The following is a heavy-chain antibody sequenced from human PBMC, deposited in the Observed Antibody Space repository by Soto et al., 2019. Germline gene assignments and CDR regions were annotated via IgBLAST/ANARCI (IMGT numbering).Heavy chain of an antibody. J-gene: IGHJ6*02. V-gene: IGHV1-69*06. CDR1: GATFSSYA. D-gene: IGHD6-19*01. CDR2: IIPIFGTA. CDR3: ARDGGLAVAAVYYYYGMDV. Sequence: SVKVSCKASGATFSSYAISWVRQAPGQGLEWMGGIIPIFGTANYAQKFQGRVTITADKSTSTAYMELSSLRSEDTAVYYCARDGGLAVAAVYYYYGMDVWGQGTTVTVSS.